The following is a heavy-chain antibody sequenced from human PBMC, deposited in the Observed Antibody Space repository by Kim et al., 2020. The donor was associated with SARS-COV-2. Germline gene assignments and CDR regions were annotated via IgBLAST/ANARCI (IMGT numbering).Heavy chain of an antibody. D-gene: IGHD5-12*01. V-gene: IGHV3-30*18. J-gene: IGHJ4*02. CDR2: ISYDGSNK. CDR1: GFTFSSYG. CDR3: AKDLGYSGYFDY. Sequence: GGSLRLSCAASGFTFSSYGMHWVRQAPGKGLEWVAVISYDGSNKYYADSVKGRFTISRDNSKNTLYLQMNSLRAEDTAVYYCAKDLGYSGYFDYWGQGTLAPVSS.